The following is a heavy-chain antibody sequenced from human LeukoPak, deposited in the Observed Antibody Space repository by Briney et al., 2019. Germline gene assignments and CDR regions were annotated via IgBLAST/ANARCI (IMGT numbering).Heavy chain of an antibody. D-gene: IGHD1-14*01. Sequence: SGTLSLTCAVSGGSISSGNWWSWVRQPPGKGLEWIGEINHSGSTNYNPSLKSRVTISVDKSKNQFSLKLNSVTAADTAVYYCARDRGPTGCDFDYWGQGTLVTVSS. CDR1: GGSISSGNW. J-gene: IGHJ4*02. CDR2: INHSGST. CDR3: ARDRGPTGCDFDY. V-gene: IGHV4-4*02.